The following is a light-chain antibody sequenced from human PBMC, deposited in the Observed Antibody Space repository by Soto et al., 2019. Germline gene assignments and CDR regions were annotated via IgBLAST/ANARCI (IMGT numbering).Light chain of an antibody. J-gene: IGLJ2*01. V-gene: IGLV2-23*01. CDR2: EGS. CDR1: SSDVGGYNL. Sequence: QSVLTQPASVSGSPGQWITISCTGTSSDVGGYNLVSWYQQHPGKAPKLIIYEGSKRPSGVSNRFSGSKSGNTASLTISGLQAEDEADYYCCSYAGSSTVVFGGGTKLTVL. CDR3: CSYAGSSTVV.